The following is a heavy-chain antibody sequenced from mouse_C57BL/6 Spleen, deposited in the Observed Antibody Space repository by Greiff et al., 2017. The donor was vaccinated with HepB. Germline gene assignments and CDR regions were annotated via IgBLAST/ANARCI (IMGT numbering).Heavy chain of an antibody. J-gene: IGHJ3*01. CDR1: GFTFSSYA. D-gene: IGHD2-4*01. CDR3: ARDGIYYDPFAY. V-gene: IGHV5-4*01. CDR2: ISDGGSYT. Sequence: DVQLVESGGGLVKPGGSLKLSCAASGFTFSSYAMSWVRQTPEKRLEWVATISDGGSYTYYPDNVKGRFTISRDNAKNNLYLQMSHLKSEDTAMYYCARDGIYYDPFAYWGQGTLVTVSA.